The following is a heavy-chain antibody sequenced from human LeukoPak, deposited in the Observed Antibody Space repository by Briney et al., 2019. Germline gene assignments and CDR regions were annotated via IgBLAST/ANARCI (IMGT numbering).Heavy chain of an antibody. V-gene: IGHV1-2*02. Sequence: ASVKVSCKASGYTFAGYYMHWVRQAPGQGLEWMGWINPNSGGTNYAQKFQGRVTMTRDTSISTAYMELSRLRSDDTAVYYCARVTSSGPNTFDYWGQGTLVTVSS. CDR2: INPNSGGT. CDR3: ARVTSSGPNTFDY. J-gene: IGHJ4*02. CDR1: GYTFAGYY. D-gene: IGHD3-22*01.